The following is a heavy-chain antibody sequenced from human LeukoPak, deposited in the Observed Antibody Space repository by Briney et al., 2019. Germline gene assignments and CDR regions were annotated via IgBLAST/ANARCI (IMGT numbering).Heavy chain of an antibody. J-gene: IGHJ6*03. CDR1: GYTFTGYY. D-gene: IGHD4-23*01. Sequence: ASVKVSCKASGYTFTGYYMHWVRQAPGQGLEWMGWINPNSGGTNYVQKFQGRFTMTRDTSISTAYMELSRLRSDDTAVYYCARDGYGGNSDYYYYYYMDVWGKGTTVTVSS. CDR3: ARDGYGGNSDYYYYYYMDV. V-gene: IGHV1-2*02. CDR2: INPNSGGT.